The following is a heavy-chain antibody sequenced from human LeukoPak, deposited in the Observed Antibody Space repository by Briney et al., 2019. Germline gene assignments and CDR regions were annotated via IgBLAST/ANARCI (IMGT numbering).Heavy chain of an antibody. V-gene: IGHV3-9*01. Sequence: GGSLRFSCAASGFTFDDYAMHWVRHAPGKGLEWVSGISWNSGSIGYADSVKGRFTISRDNAKNSLYLQMNSLRAEDTALYYCAKDMPYGSGSYAMDVWGKGTTVTVSS. J-gene: IGHJ6*04. CDR2: ISWNSGSI. CDR3: AKDMPYGSGSYAMDV. D-gene: IGHD3-10*01. CDR1: GFTFDDYA.